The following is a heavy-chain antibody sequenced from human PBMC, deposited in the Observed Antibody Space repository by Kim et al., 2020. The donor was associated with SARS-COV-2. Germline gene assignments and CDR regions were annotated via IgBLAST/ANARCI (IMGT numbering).Heavy chain of an antibody. Sequence: GGSLRLSCAASGFTFNTYGMHWVRQAPGKGLEWVAVISYDGSNKYYADSVKGRFTISRDNSKNTLYLQMNSLRIEDTAVYYCATSFSGSYFGYDYWGQGTLFTVSS. CDR3: ATSFSGSYFGYDY. V-gene: IGHV3-30*03. CDR2: ISYDGSNK. J-gene: IGHJ4*02. CDR1: GFTFNTYG. D-gene: IGHD1-26*01.